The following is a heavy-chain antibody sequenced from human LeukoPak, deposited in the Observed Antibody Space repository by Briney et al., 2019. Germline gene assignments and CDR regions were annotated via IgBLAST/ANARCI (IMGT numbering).Heavy chain of an antibody. Sequence: PGGSLRLSCAASGFTFSSYWMHWVRQAPGKGLVWVSRINSDGSSTSYVDSVKGRFTISRDNAKNTLYLQMNSLRAEDTAVYYCARDIAVAGTFVNYWGQGTLVTVSS. J-gene: IGHJ4*02. CDR1: GFTFSSYW. CDR2: INSDGSST. V-gene: IGHV3-74*01. CDR3: ARDIAVAGTFVNY. D-gene: IGHD6-19*01.